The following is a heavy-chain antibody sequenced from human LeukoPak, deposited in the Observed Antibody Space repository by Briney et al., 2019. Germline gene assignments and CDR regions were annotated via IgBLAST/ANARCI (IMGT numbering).Heavy chain of an antibody. V-gene: IGHV4-4*07. J-gene: IGHJ3*02. Sequence: PSETLSPTCTVSGGSISSYYWSWIRQPAGKGLEWIGRINASGTTRYNPSLKSRVTMSVDTSKNQLSLILTSVTAADTAVYYCAKSNGYGLVDIWGQGTMVTVSS. CDR3: AKSNGYGLVDI. CDR2: INASGTT. CDR1: GGSISSYY. D-gene: IGHD3-10*01.